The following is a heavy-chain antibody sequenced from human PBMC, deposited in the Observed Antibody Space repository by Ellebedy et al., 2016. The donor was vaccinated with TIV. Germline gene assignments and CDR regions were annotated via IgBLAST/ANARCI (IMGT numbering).Heavy chain of an antibody. CDR1: GFTFSTYS. Sequence: GESLKISXAASGFTFSTYSMNWVRQAPGKGLEWVSYITSSSSAIYYADSVKGRFTVSRDNAKNSLYLQMNSLRDEDTAVYYCARDLYLDYWGQGTLVTVSS. D-gene: IGHD2-2*02. V-gene: IGHV3-48*02. J-gene: IGHJ4*02. CDR2: ITSSSSAI. CDR3: ARDLYLDY.